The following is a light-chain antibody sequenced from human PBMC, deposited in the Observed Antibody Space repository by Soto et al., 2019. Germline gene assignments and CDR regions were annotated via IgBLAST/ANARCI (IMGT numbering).Light chain of an antibody. V-gene: IGKV3-11*02. CDR2: DAS. CDR1: QSVSSY. CDR3: HECSNWPLN. Sequence: EIVLTQSPATLSLSPGERATLSCRASQSVSSYLAWYQQKPGQAPRLLIYDASNRATGIPARLSGSGSGRDFTLTISSLGTEDLEVYYGHECSNWPLNCGPGTKVYIK. J-gene: IGKJ3*01.